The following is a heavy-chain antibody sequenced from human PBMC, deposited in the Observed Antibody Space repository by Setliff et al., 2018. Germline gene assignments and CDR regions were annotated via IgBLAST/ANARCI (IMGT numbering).Heavy chain of an antibody. Sequence: PSETLSLTCTVSGGSVRGYYWSWIRQPPGKGLEWIGDIYQSGTTNYNPSLKSRVTISADTSKNQFSLKLRSVTAADTAVYYCARGGTFRYFDFWGQGAPVTVSS. CDR2: IYQSGTT. CDR1: GGSVRGYY. V-gene: IGHV4-59*02. J-gene: IGHJ4*02. D-gene: IGHD5-12*01. CDR3: ARGGTFRYFDF.